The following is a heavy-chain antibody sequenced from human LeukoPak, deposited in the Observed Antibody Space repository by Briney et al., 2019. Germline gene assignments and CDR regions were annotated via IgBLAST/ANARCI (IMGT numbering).Heavy chain of an antibody. V-gene: IGHV4-4*07. J-gene: IGHJ6*03. CDR2: IYTSGST. D-gene: IGHD2-15*01. Sequence: SETLSLTCTVSGGSIGSYYWSWIRQPAGKGLEWIGRIYTSGSTNYNPSLKSRVTMSVDTSKNQFSLKLSSVTAADTAVYYCARVRDIDYYYYYMDVWGKGTTVTVSS. CDR1: GGSIGSYY. CDR3: ARVRDIDYYYYYMDV.